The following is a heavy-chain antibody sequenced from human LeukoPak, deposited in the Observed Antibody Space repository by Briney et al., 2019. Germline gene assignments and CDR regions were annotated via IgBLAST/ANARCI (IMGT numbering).Heavy chain of an antibody. CDR3: ATYRQVLLPFES. Sequence: PGGSLRLSCAASGFTFSDYYMSWIRQAPGKGLEWVSHISSSGSTMYYADSVKGRFTISRDNAKNSLYLQMNSLRAEDTAIYYCATYRQVLLPFESWGQGTLVTVSS. CDR1: GFTFSDYY. D-gene: IGHD2-8*02. V-gene: IGHV3-11*01. CDR2: ISSSGSTM. J-gene: IGHJ4*02.